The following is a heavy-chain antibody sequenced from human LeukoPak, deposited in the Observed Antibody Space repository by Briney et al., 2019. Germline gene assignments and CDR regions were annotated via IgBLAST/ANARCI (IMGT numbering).Heavy chain of an antibody. CDR2: VYDSGNT. CDR3: ARDAAGTVDL. Sequence: SETLSLTCTVSGASISSYYWTWIRQTPGKGLEWIGCVYDSGNTNYNPSLKSRVTISQDTSKNQFSLKLSSVTAADTAVYYCARDAAGTVDLWGRGTLVTVSS. D-gene: IGHD6-13*01. V-gene: IGHV4-4*08. J-gene: IGHJ2*01. CDR1: GASISSYY.